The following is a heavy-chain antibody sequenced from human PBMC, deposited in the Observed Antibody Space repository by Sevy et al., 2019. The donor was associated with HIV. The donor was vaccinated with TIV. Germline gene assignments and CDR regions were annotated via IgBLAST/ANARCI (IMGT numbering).Heavy chain of an antibody. Sequence: SETLSLTCTVSGGSISSYYWSWIRQPPGKGLEWIGYIYYSGSTNYNPSLKSRVTISVDTSKNQFSLKLSSVTAADTAVYYCARRSVIDYDYYGMDVRGQGTTVTVSS. CDR1: GGSISSYY. CDR3: ARRSVIDYDYYGMDV. CDR2: IYYSGST. J-gene: IGHJ6*02. V-gene: IGHV4-59*01. D-gene: IGHD2-21*01.